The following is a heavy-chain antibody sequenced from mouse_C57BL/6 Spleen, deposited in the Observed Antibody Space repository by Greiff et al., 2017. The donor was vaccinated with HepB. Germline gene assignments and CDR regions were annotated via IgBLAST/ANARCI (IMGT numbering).Heavy chain of an antibody. CDR2: IYPGNSDT. D-gene: IGHD1-1*01. CDR1: GYTFTSYW. J-gene: IGHJ4*01. V-gene: IGHV1-5*01. Sequence: VQLQQSGTVLARPGASVKMSCKTSGYTFTSYWMHWVKQRPGQGLEWIGAIYPGNSDTSYNQKFKGKAKLTAVTSASTAYMELSSLTNEDSAVYYCTSSGYGSSRHYAMDYWGQGTSVTVSS. CDR3: TSSGYGSSRHYAMDY.